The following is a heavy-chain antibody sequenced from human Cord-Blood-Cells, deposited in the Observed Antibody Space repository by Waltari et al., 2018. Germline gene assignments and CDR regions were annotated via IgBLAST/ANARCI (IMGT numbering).Heavy chain of an antibody. CDR2: IWYDGSNK. V-gene: IGHV3-33*01. D-gene: IGHD3-9*01. Sequence: SYGMHWVRQAPGKGLEWVAFIWYDGSNKYYADSVKGRFTISRDNSKNTLYLQTNSLRAEDTAVYYCARDQHDILTGYSHYYYYYYMDVWGKGTTVSVSS. CDR1: SYG. CDR3: ARDQHDILTGYSHYYYYYYMDV. J-gene: IGHJ6*03.